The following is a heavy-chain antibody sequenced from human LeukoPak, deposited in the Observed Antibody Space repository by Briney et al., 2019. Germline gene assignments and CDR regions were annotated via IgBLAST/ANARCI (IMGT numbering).Heavy chain of an antibody. CDR3: ARGASIMARFDP. D-gene: IGHD3-16*01. V-gene: IGHV1-8*01. CDR1: GYTFTSYD. CDR2: MNPNSGNT. Sequence: ASVKVSCKASGYTFTSYDINWVRQATGQGLEWTGWMNPNSGNTGYAQRFQGRVTMTRNTSISTAYMELSSLRSEDTAVYYCARGASIMARFDPWGQGTLVTVSS. J-gene: IGHJ5*02.